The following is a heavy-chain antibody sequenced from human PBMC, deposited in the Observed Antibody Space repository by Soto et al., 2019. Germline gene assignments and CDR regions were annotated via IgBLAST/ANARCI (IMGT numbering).Heavy chain of an antibody. J-gene: IGHJ4*02. D-gene: IGHD6-6*01. V-gene: IGHV4-39*01. Sequence: ASETIRHRYTVSGDYIISNGRYWVWIHQPPGKGLESIANIYYDGNTYYNPSLKSRVTISLDTSKNQFSLRLNSVTAADTAVYFCVRSSIETRIFMSPFDYWRLGTLVTVSS. CDR3: VRSSIETRIFMSPFDY. CDR1: GDYIISNGRY. CDR2: IYYDGNT.